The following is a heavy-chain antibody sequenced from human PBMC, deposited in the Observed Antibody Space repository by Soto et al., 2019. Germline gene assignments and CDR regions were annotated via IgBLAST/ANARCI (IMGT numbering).Heavy chain of an antibody. CDR2: IYHSGST. Sequence: QVQLQESGPGLVKPSGTRSLTCFFSDASISSSTWWTGVRQSQGKGLDWMGEIYHSGSTNYNPSLKSRVTISVDKSKNQFSLNLSSGTAADTAVYYCAGGGSETTTRHYYYYGMDVWGQGTTVTVSS. D-gene: IGHD1-7*01. V-gene: IGHV4-4*02. CDR3: AGGGSETTTRHYYYYGMDV. CDR1: DASISSSTW. J-gene: IGHJ6*02.